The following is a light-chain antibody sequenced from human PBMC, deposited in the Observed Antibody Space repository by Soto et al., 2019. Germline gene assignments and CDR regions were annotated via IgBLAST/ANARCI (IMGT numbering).Light chain of an antibody. J-gene: IGKJ2*01. Sequence: DIQMTQSPSSLSASVGDRVTITCRASQSIRNYLNWYQQKPGKAPKLLICGASSLQSGVPSRFSASGSGTDFTLSISSLQPEDFATYYCQQSYSTPHTFGQGTKLEI. CDR1: QSIRNY. CDR2: GAS. V-gene: IGKV1-39*01. CDR3: QQSYSTPHT.